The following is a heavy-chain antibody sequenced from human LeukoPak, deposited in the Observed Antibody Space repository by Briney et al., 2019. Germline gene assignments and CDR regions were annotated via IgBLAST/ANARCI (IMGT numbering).Heavy chain of an antibody. V-gene: IGHV1-2*02. Sequence: ASVKVSCKASGYTFTGYYMHWVRQAPGQGLEWVGWINPNSGGTNYAQKFQGRVTMTRDTSISTAYMELSRLRSDDTAVYYCARIITTPSADAFDIWGQGTMVTVSS. J-gene: IGHJ3*02. CDR3: ARIITTPSADAFDI. CDR1: GYTFTGYY. D-gene: IGHD3-3*01. CDR2: INPNSGGT.